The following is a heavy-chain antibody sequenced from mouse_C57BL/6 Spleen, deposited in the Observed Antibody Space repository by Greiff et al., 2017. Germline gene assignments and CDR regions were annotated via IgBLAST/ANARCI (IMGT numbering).Heavy chain of an antibody. CDR1: GYTFTSYW. CDR3: ARWGSSYDYWYFDV. Sequence: QVQLQQSGAELVKPGASVKLSCKASGYTFTSYWMHWVKQRPGQGLEWIGMIHPNSGSTNYNEKFKSKATLTVDKSSSTAYMQLSSLTSEDSAVYYCARWGSSYDYWYFDVWGTGTTVTVSS. J-gene: IGHJ1*03. D-gene: IGHD1-1*01. V-gene: IGHV1-64*01. CDR2: IHPNSGST.